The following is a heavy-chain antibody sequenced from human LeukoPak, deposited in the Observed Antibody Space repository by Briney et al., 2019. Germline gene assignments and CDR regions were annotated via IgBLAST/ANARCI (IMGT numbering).Heavy chain of an antibody. CDR1: GGTFSSYA. CDR2: IIPIFGTA. J-gene: IGHJ5*02. CDR3: ARGGADLHGDNWFDP. V-gene: IGHV1-69*13. Sequence: SVKVSCKASGGTFSSYAISWVRQDPGQGLEWMGGIIPIFGTANYAQKFQGRVTITADESTSTAYMELSSLRSEDTAVYYCARGGADLHGDNWFDPWGQGTLVTVSS. D-gene: IGHD3-16*01.